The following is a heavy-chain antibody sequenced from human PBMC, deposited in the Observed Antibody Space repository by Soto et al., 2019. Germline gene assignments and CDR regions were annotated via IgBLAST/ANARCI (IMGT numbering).Heavy chain of an antibody. Sequence: QVQLHESGPGLVKPSETLALTCTVSGTSISSYYWSWFRQPPGKGLEWIGHIYYSGSTNYNPSLKSRATISVDTSKNQFSLNLTSVTAADTAVYYCASLGYSGSGSGKWGQGTLVTVSS. V-gene: IGHV4-59*08. CDR1: GTSISSYY. CDR3: ASLGYSGSGSGK. D-gene: IGHD5-12*01. CDR2: IYYSGST. J-gene: IGHJ4*02.